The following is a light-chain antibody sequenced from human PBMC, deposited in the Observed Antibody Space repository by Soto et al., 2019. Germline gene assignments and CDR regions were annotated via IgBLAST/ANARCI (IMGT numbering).Light chain of an antibody. Sequence: EIVMTQSPATLSVSPGETATLSCRASQRVGINLAWYQQKPGQAPRLLIYGASSRATGIPDRFSGSGSGTDFTLTISGLEPEDFAVYYCQQYGNSRGTFGQGTKVDI. V-gene: IGKV3-20*01. CDR1: QRVGIN. CDR3: QQYGNSRGT. J-gene: IGKJ1*01. CDR2: GAS.